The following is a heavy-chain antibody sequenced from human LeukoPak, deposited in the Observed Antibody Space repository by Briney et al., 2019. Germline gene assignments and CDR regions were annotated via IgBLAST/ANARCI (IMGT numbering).Heavy chain of an antibody. D-gene: IGHD2-8*01. Sequence: GGSLRLSCAASGFTFSSYWMHWVRQAPGKGLVWVSRINSDGSSTSYADSVKGRFTISRDNAKNTLYLQMNSLRAEDTAVYYCACMTRPYYYYMDVWGKGTTVTVSS. V-gene: IGHV3-74*01. CDR1: GFTFSSYW. J-gene: IGHJ6*03. CDR2: INSDGSST. CDR3: ACMTRPYYYYMDV.